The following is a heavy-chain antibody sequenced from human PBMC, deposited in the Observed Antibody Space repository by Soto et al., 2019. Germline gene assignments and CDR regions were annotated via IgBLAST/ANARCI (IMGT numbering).Heavy chain of an antibody. D-gene: IGHD2-8*01. CDR2: ISSATSYI. CDR1: GFTFSTYS. CDR3: ARVTGALMSGWFGT. J-gene: IGHJ5*02. Sequence: EVQLVESGGGLVKPGGSLRLSCAASGFTFSTYSMSWVRQAPGRGLEWVSSISSATSYIYYADSVKGRVTISRDNAKNSLYLQMNSLRAEATAVYYCARVTGALMSGWFGTWGQGTLGTVSS. V-gene: IGHV3-21*01.